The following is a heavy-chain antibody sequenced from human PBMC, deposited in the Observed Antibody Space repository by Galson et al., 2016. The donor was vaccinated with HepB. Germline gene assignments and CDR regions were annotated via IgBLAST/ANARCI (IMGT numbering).Heavy chain of an antibody. Sequence: SLRLSCAASGFTLSKYHMHWVRQAPGKGLEWVALSFHDEDYTYYPESVKGRFTISRDNTKGTVYLHMNSLRDEDTAVYYCTREANDAFDIWGQGTTVTVSS. CDR1: GFTLSKYH. CDR3: TREANDAFDI. J-gene: IGHJ3*02. V-gene: IGHV3-30-3*01. CDR2: SFHDEDYT.